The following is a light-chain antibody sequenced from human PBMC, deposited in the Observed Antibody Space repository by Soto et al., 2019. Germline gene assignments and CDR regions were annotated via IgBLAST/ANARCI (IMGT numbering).Light chain of an antibody. CDR2: GAS. J-gene: IGKJ5*01. Sequence: EIVLTQSPGTLSLSPGERATLSCRASQSVSSSYLAWYQQKPGQAPRLLIYGASSRATGIPDRFSGSGSGTEFTLTISRLEREDFVLYYCQQYGSSPPVTFGQGTRLEIK. V-gene: IGKV3-20*01. CDR3: QQYGSSPPVT. CDR1: QSVSSSY.